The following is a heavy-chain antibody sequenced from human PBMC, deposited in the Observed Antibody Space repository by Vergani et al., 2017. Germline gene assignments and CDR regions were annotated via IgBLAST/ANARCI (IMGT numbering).Heavy chain of an antibody. Sequence: QVQLQESGPGLVKPSQTLPLTCTVSGGSISSGSYYWSWIRQPAGKGLEWIGRIYTSGSTNYNPSLKSRVTISVDTSKNQFSLKLSSVTAADTAVYYCARDSPLRTRRGILTGLDAFDIWGQGTMVTVSS. CDR1: GGSISSGSYY. V-gene: IGHV4-61*02. CDR3: ARDSPLRTRRGILTGLDAFDI. D-gene: IGHD3-9*01. CDR2: IYTSGST. J-gene: IGHJ3*02.